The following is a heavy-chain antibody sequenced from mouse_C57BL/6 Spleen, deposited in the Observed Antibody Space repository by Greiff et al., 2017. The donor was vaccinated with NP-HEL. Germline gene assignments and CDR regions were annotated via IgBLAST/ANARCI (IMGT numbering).Heavy chain of an antibody. CDR1: GFTFSSYA. D-gene: IGHD1-1*01. CDR2: ISDGGSYT. J-gene: IGHJ3*01. CDR3: ARDGYYGSFAY. V-gene: IGHV5-4*01. Sequence: EVQLVESGGGLVKPGGSLKLSCAASGFTFSSYAMSWVRQTPEKRLEWVATISDGGSYTYYPDNVKGRFTISRDNAKNNLYLQMSHLKSEDTAMYYCARDGYYGSFAYWGQGTLVTVSA.